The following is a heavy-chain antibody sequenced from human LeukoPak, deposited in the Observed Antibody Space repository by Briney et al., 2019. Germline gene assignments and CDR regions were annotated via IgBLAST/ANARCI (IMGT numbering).Heavy chain of an antibody. D-gene: IGHD3-10*02. V-gene: IGHV3-43*01. CDR1: GFTFDRYT. J-gene: IGHJ4*02. CDR2: AGWAGGTT. Sequence: GGSLRLSCATSGFTFDRYTIHWVRQAPGKGLEWVSLAGWAGGTTYHSDSVRGRFTISRDSGKNSVYLQMNSLTTDDTAFYFCAKELDTMFFDYWGQGALVTVSS. CDR3: AKELDTMFFDY.